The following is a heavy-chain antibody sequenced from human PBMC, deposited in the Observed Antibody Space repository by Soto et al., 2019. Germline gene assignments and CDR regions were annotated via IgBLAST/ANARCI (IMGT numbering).Heavy chain of an antibody. V-gene: IGHV4-4*02. CDR1: GGSISSSNW. CDR2: IYHSGST. Sequence: PSETLSLTCAVSGGSISSSNWWSWVRQPPGKGLEWIGEIYHSGSTNYNPSLKSRVTISVDKSKNQFSLKLSSVTAADTAVYYCARVSITFGGVHVNLLYYFDYWGQGTLVTVSS. CDR3: ARVSITFGGVHVNLLYYFDY. J-gene: IGHJ4*02. D-gene: IGHD3-16*01.